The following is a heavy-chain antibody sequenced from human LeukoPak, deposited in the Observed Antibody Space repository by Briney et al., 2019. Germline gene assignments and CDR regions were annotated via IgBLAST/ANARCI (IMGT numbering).Heavy chain of an antibody. D-gene: IGHD5-18*01. CDR2: ISGGGDRT. CDR1: GFNFSTYA. Sequence: GGSLRLSCAASGFNFSTYAMNWVRQAPGKGLEWVSTISGGGDRTYYADFVKGRFTVSRDNSKNTVYLQMSTLRAEDTAIHYRVKTRGYNYGYTGDYWGQGTLVTVSS. CDR3: VKTRGYNYGYTGDY. J-gene: IGHJ4*02. V-gene: IGHV3-23*01.